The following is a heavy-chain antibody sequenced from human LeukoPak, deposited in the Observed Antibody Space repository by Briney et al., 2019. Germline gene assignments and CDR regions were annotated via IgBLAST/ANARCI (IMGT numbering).Heavy chain of an antibody. D-gene: IGHD6-13*01. J-gene: IGHJ4*02. CDR2: ISAYNGNT. CDR1: GYTFTSYG. Sequence: ASVKVSCKDSGYTFTSYGISWVRQAPGQGLEWMVWISAYNGNTNYAQKLQGRVTMTTDTSTSTAYMELRSLRSDDTAVYYCARDLEGAIAAAGTGVGYWGQGTLVTVSS. CDR3: ARDLEGAIAAAGTGVGY. V-gene: IGHV1-18*01.